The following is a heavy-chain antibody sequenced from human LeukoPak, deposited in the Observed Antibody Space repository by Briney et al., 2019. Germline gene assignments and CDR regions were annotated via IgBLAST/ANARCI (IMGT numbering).Heavy chain of an antibody. CDR1: GFTFDEHD. J-gene: IGHJ4*02. V-gene: IGHV3-43*02. D-gene: IGHD1-1*01. CDR3: AKRSGAPNNFDY. CDR2: ISKDGGNK. Sequence: PGGSLRLSCAASGFTFDEHDMFWVRQVPGKGLEWVCLISKDGGNKQYADSVKGRFSVSRDNNRNSLSLQMNSLRSEDTALYFCAKRSGAPNNFDYWCQGALVTVSS.